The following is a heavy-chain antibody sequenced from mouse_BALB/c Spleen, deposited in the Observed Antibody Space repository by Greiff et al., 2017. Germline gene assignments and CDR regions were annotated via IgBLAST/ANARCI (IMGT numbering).Heavy chain of an antibody. D-gene: IGHD2-1*01. Sequence: QVQLQQSGAELVRPGSSVKISCKASGYAFSSYWMNWVKQRPGQGLEWIGQIYPGDGDTNYNGKFKGKATLTADKSSSTAYMQLSSLTSEDSAVYFCARSRDGNSDYWGQGTTLTVSA. CDR2: IYPGDGDT. V-gene: IGHV1-80*01. CDR3: ARSRDGNSDY. J-gene: IGHJ2*01. CDR1: GYAFSSYW.